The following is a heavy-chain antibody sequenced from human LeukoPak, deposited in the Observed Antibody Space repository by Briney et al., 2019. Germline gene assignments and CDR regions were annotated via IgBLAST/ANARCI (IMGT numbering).Heavy chain of an antibody. J-gene: IGHJ4*02. D-gene: IGHD2-21*02. CDR2: IIPIFGTA. CDR1: GGTFSSYA. V-gene: IGHV1-69*01. CDR3: ASGRLAYCGGDCYPHFDY. Sequence: SVKVSCKASGGTFSSYAISWVRQAPGQGLEWMGGIIPIFGTANYAQKFQGRVTITADESTRTAYMELSSLRSEDTAVYYCASGRLAYCGGDCYPHFDYWGQGTLVTVSS.